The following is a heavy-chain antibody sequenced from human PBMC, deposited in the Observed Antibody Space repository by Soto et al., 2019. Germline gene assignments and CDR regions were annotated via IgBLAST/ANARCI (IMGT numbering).Heavy chain of an antibody. CDR1: GGSISRYY. CDR3: ARLGDCSGGSCYNWFDP. J-gene: IGHJ5*02. Sequence: SESLSLTCTVSGGSISRYYWSWIRHPPGKGLEWIGYIYYSGSTNYKPSLKSRVTISVDTSKNQFSLKRSSVTAADTAVYYCARLGDCSGGSCYNWFDPWGQGTVVTVSS. V-gene: IGHV4-59*08. D-gene: IGHD2-15*01. CDR2: IYYSGST.